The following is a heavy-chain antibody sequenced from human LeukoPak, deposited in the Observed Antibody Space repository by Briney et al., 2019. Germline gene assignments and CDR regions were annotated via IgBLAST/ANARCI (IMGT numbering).Heavy chain of an antibody. D-gene: IGHD5-24*01. CDR1: GFTFSYYS. V-gene: IGHV3-48*01. J-gene: IGHJ4*02. Sequence: PGGSLRLSCAASGFTFSYYSMNWVRQAPGKGLEWISYIGIDSGNTNYADSVKGRFTISGDKAKNSLYLQMNSLRVEDTAVYYCARDYKYAFDNWGQGTLVPVSS. CDR2: IGIDSGNT. CDR3: ARDYKYAFDN.